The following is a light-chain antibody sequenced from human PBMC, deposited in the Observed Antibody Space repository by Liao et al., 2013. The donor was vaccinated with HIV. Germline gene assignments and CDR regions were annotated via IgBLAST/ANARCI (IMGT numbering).Light chain of an antibody. V-gene: IGLV3-21*01. Sequence: SYELTQPPSVSVAPGKTARITCGGNNIGSKSVHWYQQKPGQAPVVVMYYDSDRPSGIPVRFSGSNSGNTATLTISGTQAMDEADYYCQAWDSNTGVFGGGTKLTVL. CDR2: YDS. J-gene: IGLJ3*02. CDR1: NIGSKS. CDR3: QAWDSNTGV.